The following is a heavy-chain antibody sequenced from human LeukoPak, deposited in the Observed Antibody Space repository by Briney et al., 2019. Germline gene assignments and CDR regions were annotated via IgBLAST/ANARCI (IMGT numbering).Heavy chain of an antibody. CDR3: AKDSSSSWYYYYYYYYMDV. J-gene: IGHJ6*03. D-gene: IGHD6-13*01. Sequence: GGSLRLSCAASGFTFSSYAMSWVRQAPGKGLEWVSAISGSGGSTYYADSVKGRFTISRDNSKNTLYLQMNSLRAEDTAVYYCAKDSSSSWYYYYYYYYMDVWGKGTTVTVSS. CDR1: GFTFSSYA. CDR2: ISGSGGST. V-gene: IGHV3-23*01.